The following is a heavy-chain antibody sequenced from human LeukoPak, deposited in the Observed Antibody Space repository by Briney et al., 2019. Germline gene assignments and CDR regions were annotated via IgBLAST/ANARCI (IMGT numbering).Heavy chain of an antibody. CDR1: GDSISSYY. J-gene: IGHJ4*02. V-gene: IGHV4-59*01. CDR3: ARGLGGSYRYTLGY. CDR2: IYYSGNT. D-gene: IGHD3-16*02. Sequence: PSETLSLPCTVSGDSISSYYWSWLRQPPGKGLDWIGYIYYSGNTNYNPSLKSRVTISVDTSKNQFSLKLISVTTADTAVYYCARGLGGSYRYTLGYWGQGTLVTVSS.